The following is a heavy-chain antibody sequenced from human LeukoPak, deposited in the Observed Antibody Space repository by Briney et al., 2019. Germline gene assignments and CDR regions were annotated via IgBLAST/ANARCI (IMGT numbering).Heavy chain of an antibody. J-gene: IGHJ5*02. CDR3: ARGGRLGPFEGRDIAVVPAALLVDP. CDR2: INPSGGST. D-gene: IGHD2-2*01. Sequence: ASVKVSCKASGYTFTSYYMHWVRQAPGQGLEWMGIINPSGGSTSYAQKFQGRVTMTRDTSTSTVYMELSSLRSEDTAVYYCARGGRLGPFEGRDIAVVPAALLVDPWGQGTLVTVSS. V-gene: IGHV1-46*01. CDR1: GYTFTSYY.